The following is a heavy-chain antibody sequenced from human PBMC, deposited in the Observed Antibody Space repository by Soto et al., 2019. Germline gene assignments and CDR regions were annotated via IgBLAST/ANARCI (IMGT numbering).Heavy chain of an antibody. CDR3: ARDRYYYGSGRLYYYYGMDV. J-gene: IGHJ6*02. CDR1: GLTFRSYW. V-gene: IGHV3-74*03. Sequence: GGSLRLSCAASGLTFRSYWMHWVRQAPGKGLVWVSRINTDGSVAMYVDSVKGRFTISRDNSKNTLYLQMNSLRAEDTAVYYCARDRYYYGSGRLYYYYGMDVWGQGTTVTFSS. D-gene: IGHD3-10*01. CDR2: INTDGSVA.